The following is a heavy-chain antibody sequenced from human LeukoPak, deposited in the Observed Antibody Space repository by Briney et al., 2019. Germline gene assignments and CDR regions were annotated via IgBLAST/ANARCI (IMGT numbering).Heavy chain of an antibody. CDR1: GYSFTSYW. CDR2: IYPGDSDT. V-gene: IGHV5-51*01. CDR3: ARVLAYCGGDCYQGFDY. Sequence: PGESLKISCKGSGYSFTSYWIGWVRPMPGKGLEWMGIIYPGDSDTRYSPSFQGQVTISADKSISTAYLQWSSLKASDTAMYYCARVLAYCGGDCYQGFDYWGQGTLDTVSS. J-gene: IGHJ4*02. D-gene: IGHD2-21*02.